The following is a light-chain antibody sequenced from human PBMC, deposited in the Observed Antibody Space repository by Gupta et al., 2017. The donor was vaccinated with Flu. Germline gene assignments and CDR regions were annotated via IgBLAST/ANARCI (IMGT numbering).Light chain of an antibody. CDR3: QQSSDIAHT. Sequence: SSLSASIGDSVTITCRASQSISRTYLNWYQLKPGKAPELLTYTSSSFLSGLPSKFNGQDSGTDFTLTISSLQPEDFATYYCQQSSDIAHTLGQGTRLEI. J-gene: IGKJ5*01. CDR2: TSS. CDR1: QSISRTY. V-gene: IGKV1-39*01.